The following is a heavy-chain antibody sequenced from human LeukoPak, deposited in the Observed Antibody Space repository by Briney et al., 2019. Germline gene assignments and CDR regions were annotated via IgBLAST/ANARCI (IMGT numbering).Heavy chain of an antibody. CDR1: GFTFSSYA. V-gene: IGHV3-23*01. J-gene: IGHJ4*02. CDR2: ISGSGGST. CDR3: AKDPQSGVHYYGSGRGGYFDY. Sequence: GGLRLSCAASGFTFSSYAMSWVRQAPGKGLEWVSAISGSGGSTYYADSVKGRFTISRDNSKNTLYLQMNSLRAEDTAVYYCAKDPQSGVHYYGSGRGGYFDYWGQGTLVTVSS. D-gene: IGHD3-10*01.